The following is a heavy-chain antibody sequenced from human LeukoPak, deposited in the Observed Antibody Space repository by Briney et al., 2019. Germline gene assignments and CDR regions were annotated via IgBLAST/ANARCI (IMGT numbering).Heavy chain of an antibody. V-gene: IGHV3-48*03. CDR1: GFTFSSYE. CDR2: ISSSGSTI. Sequence: GGSLRLSCAASGFTFSSYEMNWVRQAPGKGLEWVSYISSSGSTIYYADSVKGRFTISRDNAKNSLYLQMNSLRAEDTAVYYCARELRYFDWLFLDYWGQGTLVTVSS. J-gene: IGHJ4*02. D-gene: IGHD3-9*01. CDR3: ARELRYFDWLFLDY.